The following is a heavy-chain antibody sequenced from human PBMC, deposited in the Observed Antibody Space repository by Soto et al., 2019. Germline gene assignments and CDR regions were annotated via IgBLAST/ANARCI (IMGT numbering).Heavy chain of an antibody. J-gene: IGHJ4*02. CDR1: GYTFTRYD. CDR3: GRAGSELDS. V-gene: IGHV1-8*01. Sequence: QVQLVQSGAEVKKPGASVKVSCKASGYTFTRYDINWVRQATGQGLEWMGWMNLKSGYTGSAQKFQGRVTMTSDTPISTAYMGASSLPSGGPALYYRGRAGSELDSWGQGTLVTVSS. D-gene: IGHD3-10*01. CDR2: MNLKSGYT.